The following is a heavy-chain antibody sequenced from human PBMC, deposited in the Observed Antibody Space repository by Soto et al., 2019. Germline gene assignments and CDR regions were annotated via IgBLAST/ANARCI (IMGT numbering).Heavy chain of an antibody. CDR1: GGSISSYY. J-gene: IGHJ4*02. V-gene: IGHV4-4*07. CDR3: ARASVGPPGGGSWTMPFDI. Sequence: PSETLSLTCTVSGGSISSYYWSWIRQPAGKGLEWIGRIDTGGSTNYSPSLKSRVTMSVDTSKNQFSLRLTSVTAADTAVYYCARASVGPPGGGSWTMPFDIWGRGTLVTVSS. CDR2: IDTGGST. D-gene: IGHD2-15*01.